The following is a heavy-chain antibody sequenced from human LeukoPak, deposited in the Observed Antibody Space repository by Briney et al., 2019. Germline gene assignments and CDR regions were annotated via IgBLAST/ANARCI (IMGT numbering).Heavy chain of an antibody. V-gene: IGHV1-46*01. Sequence: GASVKVSCEASGNTFTSYYMHWVRQAPGQGLEWMGIINPSGGSTSYAQKFQGRVTMTRDTSTSTVYMELSSLRSEDTAVYYCAREGNAPRYFDYWGQGTLVTVSS. CDR2: INPSGGST. CDR1: GNTFTSYY. CDR3: AREGNAPRYFDY. D-gene: IGHD3-16*02. J-gene: IGHJ4*02.